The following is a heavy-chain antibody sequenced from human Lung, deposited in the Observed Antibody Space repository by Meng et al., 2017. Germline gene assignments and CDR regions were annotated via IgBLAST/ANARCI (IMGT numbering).Heavy chain of an antibody. J-gene: IGHJ4*01. Sequence: QVQLQQWGGGLLKPSETLSLTCVVSGGSFSDYYWSWIRQPPGKGLERIGEINHSGSTNYNPSLESRATISVDTSQNNLSLKLSSVTAADSAVYYCARGPTTMAHDFDYWGQGTLVTVSS. V-gene: IGHV4-34*01. CDR2: INHSGST. CDR3: ARGPTTMAHDFDY. D-gene: IGHD4-11*01. CDR1: GGSFSDYY.